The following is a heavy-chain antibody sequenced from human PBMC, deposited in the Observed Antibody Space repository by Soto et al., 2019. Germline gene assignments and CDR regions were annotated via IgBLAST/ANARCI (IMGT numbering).Heavy chain of an antibody. V-gene: IGHV4-31*03. D-gene: IGHD1-1*01. CDR2: MYYSGST. Sequence: SETLSLTCTVSGGSLSSGAYYWSWIRQQPGKGLEWIGYMYYSGSTFYNPSLRSRVSISVDTSKNQIYLKLSSVTAADTAVYYCARYHANDHRTKLDQTRPIDYWGQGTLVTVSS. J-gene: IGHJ4*02. CDR1: GGSLSSGAYY. CDR3: ARYHANDHRTKLDQTRPIDY.